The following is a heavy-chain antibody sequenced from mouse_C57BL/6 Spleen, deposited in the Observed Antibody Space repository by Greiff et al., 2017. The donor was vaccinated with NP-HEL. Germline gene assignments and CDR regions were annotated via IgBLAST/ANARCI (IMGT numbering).Heavy chain of an antibody. D-gene: IGHD2-4*01. V-gene: IGHV1-81*01. CDR2: IYPRSGNT. J-gene: IGHJ4*01. Sequence: VQLVESGAELARPGASVKLSCKASGYTFTSYGISWVKQRTGQGLEWIGEIYPRSGNTYYNEKFKGKATLTADKSSSTAYMELRSLTSEDSAVYFCAGVYDYDYAMDYWGQGTSVTVSS. CDR1: GYTFTSYG. CDR3: AGVYDYDYAMDY.